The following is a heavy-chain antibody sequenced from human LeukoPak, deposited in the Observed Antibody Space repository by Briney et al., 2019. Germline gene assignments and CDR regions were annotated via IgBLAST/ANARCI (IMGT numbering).Heavy chain of an antibody. J-gene: IGHJ4*02. Sequence: GGSLRLSCAGSGFTFTSYAMSWVRQAPGKGLEWVSAISGSGGSTNYADSVKGRFTISRDNSKNTLYLQMNSLRAEDTAVYYCTTEWYYRARDWGQGTLVTVSS. V-gene: IGHV3-23*01. CDR3: TTEWYYRARD. CDR2: ISGSGGST. CDR1: GFTFTSYA. D-gene: IGHD3-10*01.